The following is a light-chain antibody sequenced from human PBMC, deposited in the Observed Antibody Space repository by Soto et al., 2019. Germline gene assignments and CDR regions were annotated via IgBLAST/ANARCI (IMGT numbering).Light chain of an antibody. V-gene: IGLV2-14*01. J-gene: IGLJ1*01. CDR2: DVS. CDR1: SSDVRGYNY. Sequence: QSALTQPASVSGSPGQSITISCTGTSSDVRGYNYVSWYQQHPGEVPKLLIYDVSTRPSGVSNRFSGSKSGNTASLTISGLQPEDEADYYCSSHTSGSTRVFGSGTKVTVL. CDR3: SSHTSGSTRV.